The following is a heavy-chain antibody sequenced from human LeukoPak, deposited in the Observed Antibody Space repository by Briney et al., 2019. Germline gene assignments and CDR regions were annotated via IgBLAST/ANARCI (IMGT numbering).Heavy chain of an antibody. CDR3: ARDFLNCSSTSCFMNWFDP. Sequence: SVKVSCMASGGTLSSYTISWVRQAPGQGLEWMGRIIPILGIANYAQKFQGRVTITADKSTSTAYMELSSLRSEDAAVYYCARDFLNCSSTSCFMNWFDPWGQGTLVTVSS. CDR2: IIPILGIA. J-gene: IGHJ5*02. CDR1: GGTLSSYT. V-gene: IGHV1-69*04. D-gene: IGHD2-2*01.